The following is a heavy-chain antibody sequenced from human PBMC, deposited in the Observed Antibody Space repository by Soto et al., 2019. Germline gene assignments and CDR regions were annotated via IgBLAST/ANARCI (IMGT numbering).Heavy chain of an antibody. Sequence: EVQLVESGGGLVKPGGSLRLSCAASGFPFNAYSMNWVRQAPGKGLEWISSISSSTSYIHYADSAKGRFTISRDNAKNSLFLQMNSLRAEDTAVYYCARDRDSGFDYVYYFGMDVWGQGTMVTVSS. V-gene: IGHV3-21*01. CDR3: ARDRDSGFDYVYYFGMDV. CDR2: ISSSTSYI. J-gene: IGHJ6*02. D-gene: IGHD5-12*01. CDR1: GFPFNAYS.